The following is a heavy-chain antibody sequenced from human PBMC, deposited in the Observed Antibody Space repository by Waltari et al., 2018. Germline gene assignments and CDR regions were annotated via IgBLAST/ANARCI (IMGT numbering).Heavy chain of an antibody. CDR2: ISSSSSTI. Sequence: EVQLVESGGGLVQPGGSLRLSCAASGFTFSRYSMNWVRQAPGKGLEWVSYISSSSSTIYYADSVKGRFTISRDNAKNSLYLQMNSLRAEDTAVYYCARDKGYYGSGSPLYYYGMDVWGQGTTVTVSS. CDR1: GFTFSRYS. D-gene: IGHD3-10*01. V-gene: IGHV3-48*01. CDR3: ARDKGYYGSGSPLYYYGMDV. J-gene: IGHJ6*02.